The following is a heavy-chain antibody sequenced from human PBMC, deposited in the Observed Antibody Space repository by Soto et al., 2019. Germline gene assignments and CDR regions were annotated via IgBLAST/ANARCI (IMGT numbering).Heavy chain of an antibody. CDR1: SGSISSGGYS. J-gene: IGHJ5*02. V-gene: IGHV4-30-2*01. CDR3: ARGVVVAARVNWFDP. D-gene: IGHD2-15*01. Sequence: QLQLQESGSGLVKPSQTLSLTCAVSSGSISSGGYSWSWIRQPPGKGLEWIGYIYHSGSTYYNPSLKSRVTISVDRSKNQFSLKLSSVTAADTAVYYCARGVVVAARVNWFDPWGQGTLVTVSS. CDR2: IYHSGST.